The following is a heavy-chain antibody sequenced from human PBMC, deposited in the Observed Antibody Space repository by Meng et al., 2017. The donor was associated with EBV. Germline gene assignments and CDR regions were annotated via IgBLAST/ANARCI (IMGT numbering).Heavy chain of an antibody. CDR2: INPNSGGT. Sequence: QGQLVQSAGEGRKPGASGKASCKASGYTFTGYYMHWGRQAPGQGLEWMGRINPNSGGTNYAQKFQGRVTMTRDTSISTAYMELSRLRSDDTAVYYCARVGIAVAGTGDYWGQGTLVTVSS. V-gene: IGHV1-2*06. CDR3: ARVGIAVAGTGDY. CDR1: GYTFTGYY. J-gene: IGHJ4*02. D-gene: IGHD6-19*01.